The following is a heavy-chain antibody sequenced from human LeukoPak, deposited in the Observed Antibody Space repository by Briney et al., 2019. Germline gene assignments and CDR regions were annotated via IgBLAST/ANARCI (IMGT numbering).Heavy chain of an antibody. V-gene: IGHV3-23*01. CDR2: ISGGGGST. CDR3: ARVLGGGYFDY. D-gene: IGHD3-10*01. J-gene: IGHJ4*02. Sequence: GGSLRLSCAASGFTFTSYSMNWVRQAPGKGLEWVSTISGGGGSTYYADSVKGRFTISRDNSKNTLYLQMNSLRAEDTAVYYCARVLGGGYFDYWGQGTLVTVSS. CDR1: GFTFTSYS.